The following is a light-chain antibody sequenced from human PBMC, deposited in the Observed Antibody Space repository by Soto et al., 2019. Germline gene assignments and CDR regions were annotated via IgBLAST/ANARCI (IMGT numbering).Light chain of an antibody. J-gene: IGLJ1*01. V-gene: IGLV2-14*03. Sequence: QSAPTQPDSVSGSPGQSITISCIGTSSDIGAYNYASWYQQHPGKAPKLIIYDVSNRPSGVSNRFSGSKSGYTASLTISGLQAEDEADYYCSSYSSTITRVFGTGTKLTVL. CDR2: DVS. CDR1: SSDIGAYNY. CDR3: SSYSSTITRV.